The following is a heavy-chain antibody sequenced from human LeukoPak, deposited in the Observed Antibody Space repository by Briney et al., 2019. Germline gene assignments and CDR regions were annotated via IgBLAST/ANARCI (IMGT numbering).Heavy chain of an antibody. CDR1: GGSISSYY. D-gene: IGHD1-26*01. CDR3: ARDGNRRSYGGSY. Sequence: SETLSLTCTVSGGSISSYYWSWIRQPPGKGLEWIGYIYYSGSTNYNPSLKSRVTISVDTSKNQFSLKLSSVTAADTAVYYCARDGNRRSYGGSYWGQGTLVTVSS. J-gene: IGHJ4*02. V-gene: IGHV4-59*01. CDR2: IYYSGST.